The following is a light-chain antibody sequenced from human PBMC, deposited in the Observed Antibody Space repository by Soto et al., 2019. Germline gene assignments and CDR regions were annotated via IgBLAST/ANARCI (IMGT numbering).Light chain of an antibody. CDR3: LSYDSSLGVV. Sequence: QSVLTPPPSVSGAPGQRVTISCTGSSSNIGAGYEVHWYQQLPGTAPKLLIYGNNNRPSGVPDRISGSKSGTSVSLAITGLRAEDEADYYCLSYDSSLGVVFGGGTKLTVL. V-gene: IGLV1-40*01. CDR2: GNN. CDR1: SSNIGAGYE. J-gene: IGLJ3*02.